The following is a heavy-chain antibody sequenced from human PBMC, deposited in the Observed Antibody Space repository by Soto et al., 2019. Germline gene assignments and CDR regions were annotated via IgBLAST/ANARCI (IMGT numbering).Heavy chain of an antibody. Sequence: SETLSLTCTVSGGAITAYYWSWIRQPVGEGLQWIGRVYSTGSTNYNPSLRGRVTMSVDTSQNQFFLRLSSVTAADTAVYYCARDEYYDSNNWFDHWGQGILVTVSS. D-gene: IGHD3-22*01. CDR2: VYSTGST. CDR1: GGAITAYY. CDR3: ARDEYYDSNNWFDH. J-gene: IGHJ5*02. V-gene: IGHV4-4*07.